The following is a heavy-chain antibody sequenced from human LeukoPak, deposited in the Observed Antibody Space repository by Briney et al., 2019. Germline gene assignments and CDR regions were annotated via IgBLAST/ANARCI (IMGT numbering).Heavy chain of an antibody. V-gene: IGHV1-8*01. Sequence: ASVKVSCKASGYTFTSYDINWVRQATGQGLEWMGWMNPNSGNTGYAQKFQGRVTMTRNTTISTAYMELSSLRSEDTAVYYCARAIHNTYYYDSSGSMGIWGQGTLVTVSS. CDR2: MNPNSGNT. CDR1: GYTFTSYD. J-gene: IGHJ4*02. D-gene: IGHD3-22*01. CDR3: ARAIHNTYYYDSSGSMGI.